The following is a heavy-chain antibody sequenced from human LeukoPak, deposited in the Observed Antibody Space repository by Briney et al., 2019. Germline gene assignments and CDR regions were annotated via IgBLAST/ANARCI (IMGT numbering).Heavy chain of an antibody. V-gene: IGHV4-34*01. CDR2: INHSGST. Sequence: SETLSLTCAVYGGSFSGYYWSWIRQPPGKGLEWIGEINHSGSTNYNPSLKSRVTISVDTSKNQFSLKLSSVTAADTAVYYCAAITMIVADAFDIWGQGTMVTVSS. CDR1: GGSFSGYY. CDR3: AAITMIVADAFDI. D-gene: IGHD3-22*01. J-gene: IGHJ3*02.